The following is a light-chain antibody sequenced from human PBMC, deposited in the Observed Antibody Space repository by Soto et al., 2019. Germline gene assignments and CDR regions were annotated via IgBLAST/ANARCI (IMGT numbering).Light chain of an antibody. CDR2: DND. CDR1: SSNIGNNY. V-gene: IGLV1-51*01. J-gene: IGLJ2*01. CDR3: ATWDDSLSAAL. Sequence: QSVLTQPPSVSAAPGQKVTISCSGSSSNIGNNYVSWYQQLPGTAPKLLIYDNDKRPSGIPDRFSGSKSGTSATLGITGLQTGDEADYYCATWDDSLSAALFGGGTQLTVL.